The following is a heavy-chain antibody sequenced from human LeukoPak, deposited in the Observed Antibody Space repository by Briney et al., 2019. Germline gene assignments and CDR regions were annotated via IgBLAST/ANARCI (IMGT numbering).Heavy chain of an antibody. CDR2: INWNGGST. CDR3: ARATSGSYDAFDI. D-gene: IGHD1-26*01. V-gene: IGHV3-20*04. CDR1: GFTFSSYS. Sequence: PGGSLRLSCAASGFTFSSYSMNWVRQAPGKGLEWVSGINWNGGSTGYADSVKGRFTISRDNAKNSLYLQMNSLRAEDTALYYCARATSGSYDAFDIWGQGTMVTVSS. J-gene: IGHJ3*02.